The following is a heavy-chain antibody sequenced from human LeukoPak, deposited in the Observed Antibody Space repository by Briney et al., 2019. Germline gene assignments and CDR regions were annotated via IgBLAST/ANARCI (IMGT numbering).Heavy chain of an antibody. CDR3: AKAVLYYYDSSGIDY. J-gene: IGHJ4*02. D-gene: IGHD3-22*01. V-gene: IGHV3-23*01. CDR2: ISGSGGST. CDR1: GFTFSTHA. Sequence: PGGSLRLSCVASGFTFSTHAMSWVRLAPGKGLEWVSAISGSGGSTYYADSVKGRFTISRDNSKNTLYLQMNSLRAEDTAVYYCAKAVLYYYDSSGIDYWGQGTLVTVSS.